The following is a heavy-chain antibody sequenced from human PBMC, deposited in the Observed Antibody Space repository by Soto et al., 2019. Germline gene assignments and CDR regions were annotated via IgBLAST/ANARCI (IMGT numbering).Heavy chain of an antibody. V-gene: IGHV3-53*02. CDR2: IYSGGST. CDR3: ARMDILTAYSFDY. CDR1: GFTVSSNY. Sequence: EVQLVETGGGLIQPGGSLRLSCAASGFTVSSNYMSWVRQAPGKGLEWVSVIYSGGSTYYADSVKGRFTISRDNSKNTLYLQMNSLRAEDTAVYYCARMDILTAYSFDYWGQGTLVTVSS. D-gene: IGHD3-9*01. J-gene: IGHJ4*02.